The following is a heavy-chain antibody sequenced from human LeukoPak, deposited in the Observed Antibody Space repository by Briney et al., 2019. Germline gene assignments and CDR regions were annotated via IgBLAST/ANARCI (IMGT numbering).Heavy chain of an antibody. D-gene: IGHD3-10*01. V-gene: IGHV3-23*01. CDR2: ISGRGGVT. Sequence: PGGSLRLSCAASGFTFSSYAMSWVRQAPGKGVEWVSAISGRGGVTYYADSVKGRFTISRDDSKNTLYLQMNSLRAEDTAVYYCAKGRVVWFGELFDYWGQGTLVTVSS. CDR3: AKGRVVWFGELFDY. J-gene: IGHJ4*02. CDR1: GFTFSSYA.